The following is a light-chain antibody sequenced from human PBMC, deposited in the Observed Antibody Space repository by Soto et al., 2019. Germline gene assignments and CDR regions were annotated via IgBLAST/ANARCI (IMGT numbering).Light chain of an antibody. CDR3: GSYGSGNARL. Sequence: QSVLTQPASVSGSPGQSITISCTGTSSDVGGYKYVSWYQQHPGKAPKLIIYEVSNRPSGVSNRFSGSKSGNTASLTISGLQAEDEADYYCGSYGSGNARLFGTGTKVTVL. CDR1: SSDVGGYKY. J-gene: IGLJ1*01. CDR2: EVS. V-gene: IGLV2-14*01.